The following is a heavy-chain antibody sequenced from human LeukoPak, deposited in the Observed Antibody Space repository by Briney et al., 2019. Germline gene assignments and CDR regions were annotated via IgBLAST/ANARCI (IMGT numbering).Heavy chain of an antibody. CDR3: ARDGIGDTAMVSPDY. CDR2: INPNSGGT. D-gene: IGHD5-18*01. V-gene: IGHV1-2*02. J-gene: IGHJ4*02. CDR1: GYTXTGYY. Sequence: ASVKVSCKASGYTXTGYYMHWVRQAPGQGLEWMGWINPNSGGTNYAQKFQGRVTMTRDTSISTAYMELSRLRSDDTAVYYCARDGIGDTAMVSPDYWGQGTLVTVSS.